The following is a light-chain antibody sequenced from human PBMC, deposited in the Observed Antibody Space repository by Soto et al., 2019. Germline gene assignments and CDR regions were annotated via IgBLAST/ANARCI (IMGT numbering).Light chain of an antibody. CDR3: QQYNLFPFT. Sequence: EIVMTQSPATLSVSPGERATLSCRASQSINNDLAWYQQKPGQAPRLLIYGASTRATAIPARFSGSGSGSEFTLTVSSLQSEDFTVYCRQQYNLFPFTFGGG. CDR1: QSINND. J-gene: IGKJ4*02. CDR2: GAS. V-gene: IGKV3-15*01.